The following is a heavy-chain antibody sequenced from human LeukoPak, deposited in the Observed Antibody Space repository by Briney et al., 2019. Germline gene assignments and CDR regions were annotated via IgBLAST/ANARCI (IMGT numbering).Heavy chain of an antibody. CDR2: IYYSGST. D-gene: IGHD1-1*01. J-gene: IGHJ3*02. CDR1: GGSISSYY. Sequence: PSETLSLTCTVSGGSISSYYWSWIRQPPGKGLEWIGYIYYSGSTNYNPSLKSRVTISVDTSKNQFSLKLSSVTAADTAVYYCAITNDEDAFDIWGQGTMVTVSS. V-gene: IGHV4-59*01. CDR3: AITNDEDAFDI.